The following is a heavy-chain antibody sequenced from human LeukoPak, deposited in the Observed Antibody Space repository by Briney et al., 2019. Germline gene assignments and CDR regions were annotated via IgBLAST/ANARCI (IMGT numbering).Heavy chain of an antibody. J-gene: IGHJ5*02. CDR2: TYYRSTWYN. CDR3: ARRLTQYDCFDP. D-gene: IGHD2-2*01. CDR1: GDSVSSNSVN. Sequence: SQTLSLTCAISGDSVSSNSVNWNWIRQSPSRGLEWLGRTYYRSTWYNDYAVSVRGRITVNPDTSKNQFSLHLNSVTPEDTAVYYCARRLTQYDCFDPWGQGILVTVSS. V-gene: IGHV6-1*01.